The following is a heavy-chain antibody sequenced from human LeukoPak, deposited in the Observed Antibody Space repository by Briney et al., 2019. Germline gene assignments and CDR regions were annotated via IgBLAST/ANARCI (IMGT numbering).Heavy chain of an antibody. Sequence: GGSLRLSCAASGFTFSSYAMSWVRQAPGKGLEWVSAISGSGGSTYYADSVKGRFTISRDNSKNTLYLQMNSLRAEDTAVYYCAKAAYCSSTSCSDEYYYYYGMDVWGQGTTVTVSS. J-gene: IGHJ6*02. CDR3: AKAAYCSSTSCSDEYYYYYGMDV. CDR1: GFTFSSYA. CDR2: ISGSGGST. V-gene: IGHV3-23*01. D-gene: IGHD2-2*01.